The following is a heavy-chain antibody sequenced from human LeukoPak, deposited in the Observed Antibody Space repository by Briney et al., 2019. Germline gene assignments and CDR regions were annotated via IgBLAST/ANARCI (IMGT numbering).Heavy chain of an antibody. J-gene: IGHJ4*02. CDR3: AKDFRGYSGSIDY. D-gene: IGHD5-12*01. CDR2: IRYDGSNK. V-gene: IGHV3-30*02. CDR1: GFTFSSYW. Sequence: GGSLRLSCAASGFTFSSYWMHWVRQAPGKGLEWVAFIRYDGSNKYYADSVKGRFTISRDNSKNTLYVQMNSLRAEDTAVYYCAKDFRGYSGSIDYWGQGTLVTVSS.